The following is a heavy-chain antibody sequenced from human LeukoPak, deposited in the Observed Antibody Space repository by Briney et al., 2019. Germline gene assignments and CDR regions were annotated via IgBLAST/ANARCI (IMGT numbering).Heavy chain of an antibody. D-gene: IGHD1-26*01. Sequence: GESLQISCQGSEYSFATYWIAWLRQMPGKGLEGLGIIYPSDSDTRYRPSFQGQVTISADKSIKTAYLQWSSLKASDTAMYYCARPLQGIVGATGFDYWGQGTLVTVSS. J-gene: IGHJ4*02. V-gene: IGHV5-51*01. CDR1: EYSFATYW. CDR2: IYPSDSDT. CDR3: ARPLQGIVGATGFDY.